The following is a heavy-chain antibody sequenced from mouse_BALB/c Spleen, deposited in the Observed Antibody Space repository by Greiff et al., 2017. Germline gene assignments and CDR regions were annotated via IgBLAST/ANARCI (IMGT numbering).Heavy chain of an antibody. CDR1: GYTFTSYV. CDR3: AREGITTAFAY. CDR2: INPYNDGT. V-gene: IGHV1-14*01. Sequence: EVKLMESGPELVNPGASVKMSCKASGYTFTSYVMHWVKQKPGQGLEWIGYINPYNDGTKYNEKFKGKATLTSDKSSSTAYMELSSLTSEDSAVYYCAREGITTAFAYWGQGTLVTVSA. J-gene: IGHJ3*01. D-gene: IGHD1-2*01.